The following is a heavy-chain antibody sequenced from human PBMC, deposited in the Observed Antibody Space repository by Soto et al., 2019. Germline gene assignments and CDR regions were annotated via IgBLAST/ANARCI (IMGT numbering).Heavy chain of an antibody. D-gene: IGHD2-15*01. J-gene: IGHJ4*02. CDR3: ARIPYCSGGSFYSISDY. CDR2: IYPGDSDT. CDR1: GYSFTSYW. V-gene: IGHV5-51*01. Sequence: DSLKISCKGSGYSFTSYWIGWVRQMPGKGLEWMGIIYPGDSDTRYSPSFQGQVTISADKSISTAYLQWSSLKASDTAMYYCARIPYCSGGSFYSISDYWGQGTLVTVSS.